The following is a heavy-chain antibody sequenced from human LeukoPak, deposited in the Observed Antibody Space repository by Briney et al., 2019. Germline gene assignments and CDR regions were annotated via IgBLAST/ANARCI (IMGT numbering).Heavy chain of an antibody. V-gene: IGHV4-59*08. CDR2: VSYSGST. CDR1: GGSISGSY. J-gene: IGHJ5*02. D-gene: IGHD6-13*01. Sequence: SSETLSLTCSVSGGSISGSYWNWIRQPPGKGLEWIGYVSYSGSTNYNPSLKSRVTISVDTSKNQFSLKLSSVTAADTAVYYCARVNDGSWGWFDPWGQGTLVTVSS. CDR3: ARVNDGSWGWFDP.